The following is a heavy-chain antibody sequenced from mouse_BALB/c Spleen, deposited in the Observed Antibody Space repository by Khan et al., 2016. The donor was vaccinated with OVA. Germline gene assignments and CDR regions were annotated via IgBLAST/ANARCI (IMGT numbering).Heavy chain of an antibody. V-gene: IGHV1S132*01. D-gene: IGHD4-1*01. J-gene: IGHJ2*01. CDR3: AREEAWDHFDH. CDR1: GYIFNSYW. Sequence: QVQLKQSGAELVRPGASVKLSCKTSGYIFNSYWIHWVKQRSGQGLAWIARIYPGTDNSYYNEKFKDKATLTADKSSSTAYMQLSSLKSEDSDVYFCAREEAWDHFDHWGQGTTLTGSS. CDR2: IYPGTDNS.